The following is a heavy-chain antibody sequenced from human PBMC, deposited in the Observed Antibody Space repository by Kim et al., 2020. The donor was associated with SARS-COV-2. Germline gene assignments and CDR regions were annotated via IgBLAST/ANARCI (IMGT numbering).Heavy chain of an antibody. V-gene: IGHV4-39*01. CDR3: ASQPIVVALAAKRPRWFDP. J-gene: IGHJ5*02. Sequence: SRVTISIDTSKNQFSLKLSSVTAADTAVYYCASQPIVVALAAKRPRWFDPWGQGTLVTVSS. D-gene: IGHD2-15*01.